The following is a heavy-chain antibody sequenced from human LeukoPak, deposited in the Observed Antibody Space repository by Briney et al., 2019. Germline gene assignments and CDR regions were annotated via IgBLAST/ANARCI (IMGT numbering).Heavy chain of an antibody. D-gene: IGHD4-17*01. CDR2: IYSSGST. J-gene: IGHJ6*02. CDR1: GASISGFY. Sequence: PSETLSLTCTVSGASISGFYWSWIRQPPGKGLEWIGYIYSSGSTNYNPSLKSRVTISVDTSNNQFSLNLTSVTAADTAVYYCARDGDDFGDYVEYNYYGLDVWGQGTTVTVSS. CDR3: ARDGDDFGDYVEYNYYGLDV. V-gene: IGHV4-59*01.